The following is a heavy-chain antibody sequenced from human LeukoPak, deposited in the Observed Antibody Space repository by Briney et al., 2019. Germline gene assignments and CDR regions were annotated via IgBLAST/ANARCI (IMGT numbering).Heavy chain of an antibody. J-gene: IGHJ4*02. CDR2: ISYDGSNK. CDR3: ARGTTVTTTDY. Sequence: GGSLRLSCAASGFTFSSYAMHWVRQAPGKGLEWVAVISYDGSNKYYADSVKGRFTISRDNSKNTLYLQMNSLRAEDTAVYYCARGTTVTTTDYWGQGTLVTVS. V-gene: IGHV3-30-3*01. D-gene: IGHD4-17*01. CDR1: GFTFSSYA.